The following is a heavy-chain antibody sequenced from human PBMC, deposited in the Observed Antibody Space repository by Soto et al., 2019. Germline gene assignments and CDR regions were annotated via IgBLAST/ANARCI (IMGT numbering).Heavy chain of an antibody. CDR2: ITNSGGST. V-gene: IGHV3-23*01. Sequence: EVQLLESGGDLVQPGGSLRLSCAASGFAFNTYAMTWVRQSPGKGLEWVSCITNSGGSTYFADSVKGRFTISRDNSKSTLYLQMSSLSAEDTAVYYCARGGPRDGYRELDYWGPGTHVTVTS. D-gene: IGHD5-18*01. CDR1: GFAFNTYA. J-gene: IGHJ4*02. CDR3: ARGGPRDGYRELDY.